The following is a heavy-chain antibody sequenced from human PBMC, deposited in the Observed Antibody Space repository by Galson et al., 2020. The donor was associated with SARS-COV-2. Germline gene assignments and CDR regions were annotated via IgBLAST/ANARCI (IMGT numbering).Heavy chain of an antibody. Sequence: GESLKISCAGSGFSFSRYAMHWVRQAPGKGLEWVAVMSNDGTNAYYADSVKGRFTISRDNSKNTLYLEMNSLRAEDTAVYYCARDLEEWELLFPFGYWGQGTLLTVSS. CDR3: ARDLEEWELLFPFGY. CDR2: MSNDGTNA. V-gene: IGHV3-30*07. D-gene: IGHD1-26*01. J-gene: IGHJ4*02. CDR1: GFSFSRYA.